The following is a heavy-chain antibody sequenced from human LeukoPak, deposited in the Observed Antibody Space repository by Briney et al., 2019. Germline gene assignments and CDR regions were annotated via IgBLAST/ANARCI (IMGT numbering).Heavy chain of an antibody. V-gene: IGHV3-11*01. CDR1: GFTFSDYY. J-gene: IGHJ6*02. CDR2: ISSSGSTI. Sequence: GGSLRLSCAASGFTFSDYYMSWIRQAPGKGLEWVSYISSSGSTIYYADSVKGRFTISRDNAKNSLYLQMNSLRAEDTAVYYCAREHRSGDYYYYSGMDVWGQGTTVTVSS. CDR3: AREHRSGDYYYYSGMDV.